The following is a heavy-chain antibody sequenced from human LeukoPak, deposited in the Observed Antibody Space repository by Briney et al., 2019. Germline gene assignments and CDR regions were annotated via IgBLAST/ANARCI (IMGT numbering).Heavy chain of an antibody. V-gene: IGHV1-18*01. D-gene: IGHD3-9*01. J-gene: IGHJ6*03. CDR3: AREHLTAYYMDV. CDR1: GYTFTSYG. CDR2: ISAYNGNT. Sequence: ASVKVSCKASGYTFTSYGISWVRQAPGQGLEWMGWISAYNGNTSYAQKLQGRVTMTTDTSTSTAYMELRSLRSDDTAVYYCAREHLTAYYMDVWGKGTTVTVSS.